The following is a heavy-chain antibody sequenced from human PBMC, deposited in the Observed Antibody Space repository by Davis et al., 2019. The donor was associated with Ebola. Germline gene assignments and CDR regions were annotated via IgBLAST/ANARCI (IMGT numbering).Heavy chain of an antibody. J-gene: IGHJ6*02. D-gene: IGHD5/OR15-5a*01. Sequence: GESLKISCAASGFTFSSYSMNWVRQVPGKGLEWVSVIYSGGSTYYADSVKGRFTISRHNSKNTLYLQMNSLRAEDTAVYYCAKSVYDPPDVWGQGTTVTVSS. CDR1: GFTFSSYS. CDR2: IYSGGST. V-gene: IGHV3-53*04. CDR3: AKSVYDPPDV.